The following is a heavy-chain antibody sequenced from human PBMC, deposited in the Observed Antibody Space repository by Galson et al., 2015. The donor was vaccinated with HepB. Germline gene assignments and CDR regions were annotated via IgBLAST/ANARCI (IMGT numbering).Heavy chain of an antibody. CDR1: GFTFSNYG. CDR3: AKEIMVHAGDWYFDL. Sequence: SLRLSCAASGFTFSNYGMSWVRQAPGKGLEWVAVISSGGGTQYLADSVRGRVTLSRDNPKNTVYLQMNSLGAEDAAVYYCAKEIMVHAGDWYFDLWGRGTLVTVSS. D-gene: IGHD2-8*01. CDR2: ISSGGGTQ. V-gene: IGHV3-30*18. J-gene: IGHJ2*01.